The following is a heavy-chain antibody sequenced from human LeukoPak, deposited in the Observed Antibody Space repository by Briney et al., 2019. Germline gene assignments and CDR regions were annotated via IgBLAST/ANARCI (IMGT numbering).Heavy chain of an antibody. D-gene: IGHD5-24*01. CDR1: GFTFSSYA. CDR2: VSGSGGST. CDR3: AKEGMATRLFDY. Sequence: GGSLRLSCAASGFTFSSYALSWVRQAPGKGLEWVSAVSGSGGSTYYADSLKGRFTISRDNSKNTLYLQMNSLTAEDTAVYYCAKEGMATRLFDYWGQGTLVTVSS. J-gene: IGHJ4*02. V-gene: IGHV3-23*01.